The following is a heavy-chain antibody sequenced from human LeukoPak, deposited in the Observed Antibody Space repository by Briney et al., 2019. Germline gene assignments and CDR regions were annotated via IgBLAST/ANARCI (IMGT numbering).Heavy chain of an antibody. CDR2: IYYTGST. V-gene: IGHV4-59*01. CDR1: GGSISSYY. J-gene: IGHJ3*02. D-gene: IGHD3-22*01. CDR3: AREVDYYDSSGYYSYAFDI. Sequence: PSETLSLTCTVSGGSISSYYWSWIRQPPGEGLEWIGYIYYTGSTNYNPSLQSRVTISVDTSKTQFSLKLSSVTAADTAVYYCAREVDYYDSSGYYSYAFDIWGQGTMVTVSS.